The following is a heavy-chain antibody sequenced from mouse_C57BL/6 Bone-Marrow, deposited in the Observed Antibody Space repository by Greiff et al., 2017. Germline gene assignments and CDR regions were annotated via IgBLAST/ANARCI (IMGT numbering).Heavy chain of an antibody. J-gene: IGHJ4*01. Sequence: QVQLKQPGAELVMPGASVKLSCKASGYTFTSYWMHWVKQRPGQGLEWIGELDPSDSYTNYNQKFKGKSTLTVDKSSSTAYMQLSSLTSEDSAVYYGARDGNVFYYARDYWGQGTSVTVSS. CDR2: LDPSDSYT. V-gene: IGHV1-69*01. CDR1: GYTFTSYW. CDR3: ARDGNVFYYARDY. D-gene: IGHD1-1*01.